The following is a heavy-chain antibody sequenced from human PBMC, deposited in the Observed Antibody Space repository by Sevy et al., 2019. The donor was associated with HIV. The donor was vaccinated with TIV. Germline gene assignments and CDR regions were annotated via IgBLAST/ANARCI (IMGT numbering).Heavy chain of an antibody. J-gene: IGHJ4*02. CDR3: ATHAGIAAAGRVFDY. Sequence: GGSLRLSCVASGFTFSDHYMEWVRQAPGKGLEWGGRTRNKADGYTTEYAASVKGRFTISRDESKNSLYVQMNSLKAEDTAGYYCATHAGIAAAGRVFDYWGQGTLVTVSS. CDR1: GFTFSDHY. D-gene: IGHD6-13*01. CDR2: TRNKADGYTT. V-gene: IGHV3-72*01.